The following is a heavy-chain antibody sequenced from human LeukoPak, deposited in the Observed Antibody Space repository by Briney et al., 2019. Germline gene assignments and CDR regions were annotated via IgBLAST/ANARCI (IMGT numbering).Heavy chain of an antibody. D-gene: IGHD3-9*01. CDR2: FSCEAASI. J-gene: IGHJ4*02. CDR3: ARGMNGVGVYDILIDY. CDR1: GFTFSSYE. Sequence: GWALRLSCAASGFTFSSYEMNWVRQARGKGLEGVSYFSCEAASIYYADSVRGLFTISRDNAKNSLFLQVYSLRDEDTAVYYCARGMNGVGVYDILIDYWGEGTLVTVSS. V-gene: IGHV3-48*03.